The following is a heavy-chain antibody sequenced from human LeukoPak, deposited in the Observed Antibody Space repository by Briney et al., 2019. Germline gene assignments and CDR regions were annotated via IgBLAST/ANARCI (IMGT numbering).Heavy chain of an antibody. CDR2: INPNSGGT. J-gene: IGHJ4*02. CDR3: ARDEGYCTNDVCLATIGHFDY. Sequence: ASVKVSCKASGYTFTGYYIHWVRQAPGQGLEWMGWINPNSGGTKYAQKFQGRVTMTRDTSINTANMELSRLRSDDTAVYYCARDEGYCTNDVCLATIGHFDYWGQGTLVTVSS. V-gene: IGHV1-2*02. CDR1: GYTFTGYY. D-gene: IGHD2-8*01.